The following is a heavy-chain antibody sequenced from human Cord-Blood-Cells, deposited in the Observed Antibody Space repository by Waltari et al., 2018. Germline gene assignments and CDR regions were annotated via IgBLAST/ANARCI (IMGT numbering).Heavy chain of an antibody. V-gene: IGHV1-69*02. CDR2: IIPILVIA. CDR3: ARKNLDGDAFDI. J-gene: IGHJ3*02. CDR1: GGTFSSYT. D-gene: IGHD1-7*01. Sequence: QVQLVQSGAEVKKPGSSVKVSCKAYGGTFSSYTISSVRQAPGQGLEWMGRIIPILVIANYAQKFQGRVTITADKSTSTAYMELSSLRSEDTAVYYCARKNLDGDAFDIWGQGTMVTVSS.